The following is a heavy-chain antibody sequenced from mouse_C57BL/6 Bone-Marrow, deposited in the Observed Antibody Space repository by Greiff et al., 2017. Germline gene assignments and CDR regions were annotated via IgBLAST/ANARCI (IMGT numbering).Heavy chain of an antibody. CDR3: ARPITTVVAPFGY. V-gene: IGHV5-9*01. J-gene: IGHJ2*01. Sequence: DVKLVESGGGLVKPGGSLKLSCAASGFTFSSYTMSWVRQTPEKRLEWVATISGGGGNTYYPDSVKGRFTISRDNAKNTLYLQMSSLRSEATALYYCARPITTVVAPFGYWGQGTTLTVSS. CDR1: GFTFSSYT. D-gene: IGHD1-1*01. CDR2: ISGGGGNT.